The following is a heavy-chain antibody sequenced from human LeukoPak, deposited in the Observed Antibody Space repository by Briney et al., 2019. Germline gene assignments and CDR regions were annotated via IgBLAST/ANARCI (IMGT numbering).Heavy chain of an antibody. D-gene: IGHD5-12*01. V-gene: IGHV3-30*18. J-gene: IGHJ4*02. CDR1: GFTFSSYG. CDR2: ISYDGSNK. CDR3: AKDSGYDWPDDY. Sequence: GGSLRLSCAASGFTFSSYGMHWVRQAPGKGLEWVAVISYDGSNKYYADSVKGRFTISRDNSKNTLYLQMNSLRAEDTAVYYCAKDSGYDWPDDYWGQGTLVTVSS.